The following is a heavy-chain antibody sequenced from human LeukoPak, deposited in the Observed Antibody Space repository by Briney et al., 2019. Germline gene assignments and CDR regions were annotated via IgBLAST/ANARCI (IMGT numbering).Heavy chain of an antibody. Sequence: TGGSLRLSCAASGFTFSLYAMNWVRQAPGKGLEWISYINSGGDDIHYAASVRGRFTISRDNAKNSLYLQMNSLRAEDTAVYYCARDLDSSSWPSFDYWGQGTLVTVSS. CDR3: ARDLDSSSWPSFDY. V-gene: IGHV3-21*05. CDR1: GFTFSLYA. D-gene: IGHD6-13*01. J-gene: IGHJ4*02. CDR2: INSGGDDI.